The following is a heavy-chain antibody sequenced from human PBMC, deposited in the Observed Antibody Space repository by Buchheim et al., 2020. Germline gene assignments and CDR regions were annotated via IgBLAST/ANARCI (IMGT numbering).Heavy chain of an antibody. V-gene: IGHV4-34*01. J-gene: IGHJ4*02. D-gene: IGHD3-22*01. CDR1: GGSFSGYY. CDR2: INHSGST. Sequence: QVQLQQWGAGLLKPSETLSLTCAVYGGSFSGYYWSWIRQPPGKGLEWIGEINHSGSTNYNPSLKRRVPISVDTSKNQFSLKLSSVTAADTAVYYCAREEDYDSSGLDYWGQGTL. CDR3: AREEDYDSSGLDY.